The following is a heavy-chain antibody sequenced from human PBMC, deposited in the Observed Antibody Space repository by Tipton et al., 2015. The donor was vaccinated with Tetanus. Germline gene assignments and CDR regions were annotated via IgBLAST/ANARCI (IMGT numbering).Heavy chain of an antibody. CDR2: ISASGST. V-gene: IGHV4-61*08. CDR3: ARANYDSFKKGPFDS. J-gene: IGHJ4*02. D-gene: IGHD3-3*01. Sequence: LRLSCTVSGGSLRSGDHYWSWIRQPPGKGLEWLAYISASGSTNSNYSLKSRITVTRDTSRNQFSLTLTSVTAADTAVYYCARANYDSFKKGPFDSWGQGSLVIVSS. CDR1: GGSLRSGDHY.